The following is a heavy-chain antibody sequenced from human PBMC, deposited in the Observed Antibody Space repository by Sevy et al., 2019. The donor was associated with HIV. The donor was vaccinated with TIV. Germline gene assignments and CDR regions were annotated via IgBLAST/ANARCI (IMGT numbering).Heavy chain of an antibody. CDR1: GYTVTGYY. D-gene: IGHD3-3*01. CDR3: ARDPAYYHFWSGYYTGGVFDI. Sequence: ASVKVSCKASGYTVTGYYMHWVRQAPGQGLEWMGWFNPNSGGTTYAQKFQGRVTMTRDTSISTAYMELSRLRSDDTTVYYCARDPAYYHFWSGYYTGGVFDIWGQGTMVTVSS. CDR2: FNPNSGGT. V-gene: IGHV1-2*02. J-gene: IGHJ3*02.